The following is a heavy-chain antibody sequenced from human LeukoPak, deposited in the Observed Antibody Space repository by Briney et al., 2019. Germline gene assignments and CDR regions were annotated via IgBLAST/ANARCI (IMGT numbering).Heavy chain of an antibody. CDR3: ARHCSGGTCYSVFDY. Sequence: SETLSLTCTVSGGSISSYYWSWIRQPPGKGLEWIGYIYYSGNTNYNPSLESRVTISVDTSKNQFSLRLSSVTAADTAVYYCARHCSGGTCYSVFDYWGQGTLVTVSS. D-gene: IGHD2-15*01. J-gene: IGHJ4*02. CDR2: IYYSGNT. V-gene: IGHV4-59*01. CDR1: GGSISSYY.